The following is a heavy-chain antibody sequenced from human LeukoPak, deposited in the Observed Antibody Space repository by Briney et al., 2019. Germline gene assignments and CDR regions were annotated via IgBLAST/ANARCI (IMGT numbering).Heavy chain of an antibody. Sequence: SETLSLTCTVSGGSISSGGYYWSWIRQPAGKGLEWIGRIYTSGSTNYNPSLKSRVTISVDTSKNQFSLKLSSVTAADTAVYYCARDKRYYDSSGYLGVSGYFDYWGQGTLVTVSS. CDR2: IYTSGST. J-gene: IGHJ4*02. CDR1: GGSISSGGYY. D-gene: IGHD3-22*01. CDR3: ARDKRYYDSSGYLGVSGYFDY. V-gene: IGHV4-61*02.